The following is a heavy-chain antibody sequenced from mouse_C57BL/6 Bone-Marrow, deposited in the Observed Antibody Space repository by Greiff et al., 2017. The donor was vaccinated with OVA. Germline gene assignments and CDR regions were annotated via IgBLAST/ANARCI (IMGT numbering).Heavy chain of an antibody. J-gene: IGHJ4*01. D-gene: IGHD2-1*01. CDR1: GFNIKDDY. Sequence: VQLQQSGAELVRPGASVKLSCTASGFNIKDDYMHWVKQRPEQGLEWIGWIDPENGDTEYASKFQGKATITADTSSNTAYLQLSSLTSEDTAVYYCTTHYGRAMDYWGQGTSVTVSS. V-gene: IGHV14-4*01. CDR3: TTHYGRAMDY. CDR2: IDPENGDT.